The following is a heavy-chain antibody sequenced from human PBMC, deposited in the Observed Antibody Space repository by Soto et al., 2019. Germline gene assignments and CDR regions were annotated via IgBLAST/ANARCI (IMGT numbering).Heavy chain of an antibody. V-gene: IGHV1-69*13. J-gene: IGHJ6*02. Sequence: GASVKVSCKASGGTFSSYAISWVRQAPGQGLEWMGGIIPIFGTANYAQKFQGRVTITADESTSTAYMELSSLRSEDTAVYYCASKGYCSSTSCSPAYQYYYYYYGMDVWGQGTTVTVS. D-gene: IGHD2-2*01. CDR1: GGTFSSYA. CDR2: IIPIFGTA. CDR3: ASKGYCSSTSCSPAYQYYYYYYGMDV.